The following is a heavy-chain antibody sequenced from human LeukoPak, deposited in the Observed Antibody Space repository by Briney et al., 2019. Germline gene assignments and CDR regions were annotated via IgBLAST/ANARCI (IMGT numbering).Heavy chain of an antibody. Sequence: ASVKVSCKASGYTFTSYDINWVRQATGQGLERMGWMNPNSGNTGYAQKFQGRVTITRNTSISTAYMELSSLRSEDTAVYYCARGRRVPAQNRARYCSSTSCYNNYYYYMDVWGKGTTVTVSS. CDR2: MNPNSGNT. V-gene: IGHV1-8*03. D-gene: IGHD2-2*02. J-gene: IGHJ6*03. CDR3: ARGRRVPAQNRARYCSSTSCYNNYYYYMDV. CDR1: GYTFTSYD.